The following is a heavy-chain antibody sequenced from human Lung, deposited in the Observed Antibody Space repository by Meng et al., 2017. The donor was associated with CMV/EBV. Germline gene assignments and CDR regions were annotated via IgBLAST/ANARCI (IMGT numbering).Heavy chain of an antibody. CDR1: GFTFSSYG. CDR3: AKAMICSSSSCYPGAYYYGMDV. D-gene: IGHD2-2*01. CDR2: IWYDGSNK. J-gene: IGHJ6*02. Sequence: GGSXRLXXAASGFTFSSYGMHWVRQAPGKGLEWVAVIWYDGSNKYYADSVKGRFTISRDNSKNTLYLQMNSLRAEDTAVYYCAKAMICSSSSCYPGAYYYGMDVWGQGTTVXVSS. V-gene: IGHV3-33*06.